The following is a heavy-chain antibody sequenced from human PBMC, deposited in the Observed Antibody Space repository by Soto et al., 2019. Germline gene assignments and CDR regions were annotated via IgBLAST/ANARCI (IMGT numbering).Heavy chain of an antibody. J-gene: IGHJ4*02. D-gene: IGHD3-22*01. Sequence: GGSLRLSCAASGFTFSNAWMNWVRQAPGKGLKWVGRIRSKTDGGTTDYAAPVKGRFTISRDDSKNTLYLQMNSLKTEDTALYYCTSYPVTMIVVVPSSGWGQGTLVTVSS. V-gene: IGHV3-15*07. CDR1: GFTFSNAW. CDR3: TSYPVTMIVVVPSSG. CDR2: IRSKTDGGTT.